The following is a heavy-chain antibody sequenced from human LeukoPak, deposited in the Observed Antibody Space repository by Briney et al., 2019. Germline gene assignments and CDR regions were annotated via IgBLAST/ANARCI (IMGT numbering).Heavy chain of an antibody. D-gene: IGHD6-13*01. V-gene: IGHV4-61*01. CDR1: GGSVSSGSYY. CDR3: ARLPYSSSWYRGFFDY. CDR2: IYYSGST. J-gene: IGHJ4*02. Sequence: KPSETLSLTCTVSGGSVSSGSYYWSWIRQPPGKGLEWIGYIYYSGSTNYNPSLKSRVTISVDTSKNQFSLKLSSVTAADTAVYYCARLPYSSSWYRGFFDYWGQGTLVTVSS.